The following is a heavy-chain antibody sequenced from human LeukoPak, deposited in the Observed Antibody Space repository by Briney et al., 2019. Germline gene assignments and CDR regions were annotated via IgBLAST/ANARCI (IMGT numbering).Heavy chain of an antibody. J-gene: IGHJ6*02. Sequence: PGGSLRLSCAASGFTFSNYWVHWVRQAPGKGLVWVSRINPDGSTINYADSVKGRFTISRDNAKNTLYLQMNSLRAEDTAVYYCARDRYYGMDVWGQGTTVTVSS. CDR2: INPDGSTI. CDR1: GFTFSNYW. CDR3: ARDRYYGMDV. V-gene: IGHV3-74*01.